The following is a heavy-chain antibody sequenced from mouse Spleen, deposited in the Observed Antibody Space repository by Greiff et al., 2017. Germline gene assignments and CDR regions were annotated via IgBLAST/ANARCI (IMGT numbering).Heavy chain of an antibody. V-gene: IGHV2-2*01. Sequence: VKLQESGPGLVQPSQSLSITCTVSGFSLTSYGVHWVRQSPGKGLEWLGVIWSGGSTDYNAAFISRLSISKDNSKSQVFFKMNSLQADDTAIYYCASYGSTWYFDVWGTGTTVTVSS. J-gene: IGHJ1*03. CDR2: IWSGGST. D-gene: IGHD1-1*01. CDR1: GFSLTSYG. CDR3: ASYGSTWYFDV.